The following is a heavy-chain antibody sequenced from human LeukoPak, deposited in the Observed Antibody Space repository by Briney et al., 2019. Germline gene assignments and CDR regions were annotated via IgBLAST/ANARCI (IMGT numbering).Heavy chain of an antibody. V-gene: IGHV1-18*01. J-gene: IGHJ3*02. D-gene: IGHD3-16*02. Sequence: ASVKVSCKASGYTFTSYGISWVRQAPGQGLEWMAWISAYNGNTNYAQKLQGRVTMTTDTSTSTAYMELRSLRSDDTAVYYCARDRVPYDYVWGSYRYSAFDIWGQGTMVTVSS. CDR2: ISAYNGNT. CDR1: GYTFTSYG. CDR3: ARDRVPYDYVWGSYRYSAFDI.